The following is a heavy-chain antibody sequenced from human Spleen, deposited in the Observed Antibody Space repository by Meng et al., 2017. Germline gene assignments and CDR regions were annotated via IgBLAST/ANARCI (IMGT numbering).Heavy chain of an antibody. V-gene: IGHV4-31*03. CDR3: ARRDGDYNRFDY. D-gene: IGHD4-17*01. Sequence: QVQVEEAGPGLVMPSQTLSLPCTVSGASSSSGGYFWSWSRQHPGKGLEWSGYVYSNGNTYYNPSLKSRVTISVDTSANQFSLNLWCVTAADTAVYFCARRDGDYNRFDYWGQGMLVTVSS. J-gene: IGHJ4*02. CDR1: GASSSSGGYF. CDR2: VYSNGNT.